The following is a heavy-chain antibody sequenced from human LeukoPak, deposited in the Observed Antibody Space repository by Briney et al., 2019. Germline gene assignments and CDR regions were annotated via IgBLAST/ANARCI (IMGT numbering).Heavy chain of an antibody. CDR1: GGSFSGYY. V-gene: IGHV4-34*01. J-gene: IGHJ6*02. Sequence: PSGTLSLTCAVYGGSFSGYYWSWIRQPPGKGLEWIGEINHSGSTNYNPSLKSRVTISVDTSKNQFSLKLSSVTAADTAVYYCARGRSYYDYVWGSYRYSNYYYGMDVWGQGTTVTVSS. D-gene: IGHD3-16*02. CDR3: ARGRSYYDYVWGSYRYSNYYYGMDV. CDR2: INHSGST.